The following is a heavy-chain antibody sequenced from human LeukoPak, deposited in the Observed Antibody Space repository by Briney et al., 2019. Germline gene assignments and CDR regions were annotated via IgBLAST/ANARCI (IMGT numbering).Heavy chain of an antibody. D-gene: IGHD6-13*01. Sequence: ASVKVSCKASGGTFTSYDINWVRQATGQGLEWMGWMNPNSGSTGYAQKFQGRVSMTRDTSTSTAYMELSSLTSEDTAVYYCARGGGSTWTQRGYFQYWGQGTLVTVSS. V-gene: IGHV1-8*01. J-gene: IGHJ1*01. CDR3: ARGGGSTWTQRGYFQY. CDR2: MNPNSGST. CDR1: GGTFTSYD.